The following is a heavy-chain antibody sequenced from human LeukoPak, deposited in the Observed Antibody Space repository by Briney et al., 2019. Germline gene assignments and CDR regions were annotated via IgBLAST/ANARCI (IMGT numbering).Heavy chain of an antibody. CDR1: GGTFSSYA. D-gene: IGHD1-26*01. CDR2: IIPIFGTA. Sequence: ASVKVSCKASGGTFSSYAISWVRQAPGQGLEWMGGIIPIFGTANYAQKFQGRVTITTDESTSTAYMELSSLRSEDTAVYYCARSPGNEVGATLGAFDIWGQGTMVTVSS. CDR3: ARSPGNEVGATLGAFDI. J-gene: IGHJ3*02. V-gene: IGHV1-69*05.